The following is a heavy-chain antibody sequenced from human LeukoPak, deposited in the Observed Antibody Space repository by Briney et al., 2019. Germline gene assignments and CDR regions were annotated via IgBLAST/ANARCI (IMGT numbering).Heavy chain of an antibody. D-gene: IGHD5-18*01. Sequence: GGSLRLFCAASGFTFSSYEMNWVRQAPGKGLEWVSYISSSGSTIYYADSVKGRFTISRDNAKNSLYLQINSLRAEDTAVYYCAREGGGYSYGYGPELDYWGQGTLVTVSS. CDR1: GFTFSSYE. CDR2: ISSSGSTI. CDR3: AREGGGYSYGYGPELDY. J-gene: IGHJ4*02. V-gene: IGHV3-48*03.